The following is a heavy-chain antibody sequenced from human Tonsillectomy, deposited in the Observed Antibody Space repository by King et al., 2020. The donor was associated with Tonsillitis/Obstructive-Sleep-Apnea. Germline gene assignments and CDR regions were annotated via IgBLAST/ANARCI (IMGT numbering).Heavy chain of an antibody. D-gene: IGHD4-23*01. V-gene: IGHV3-15*01. CDR2: IKSKPDGGTI. J-gene: IGHJ3*02. CDR3: TADHGGTDDAFDM. CDR1: GFTFNNAW. Sequence: VQLVESGGGLVKPGGSLRLSCAASGFTFNNAWMSWVRQAPGKGLEWVGRIKSKPDGGTIDYAAPVNGRFTLSRDDSKITLYLQMDSLKTADTAVYYCTADHGGTDDAFDMWGQGTMVTVSS.